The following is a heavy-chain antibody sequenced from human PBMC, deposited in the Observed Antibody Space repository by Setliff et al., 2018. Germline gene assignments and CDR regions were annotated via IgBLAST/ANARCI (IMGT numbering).Heavy chain of an antibody. V-gene: IGHV2-5*01. CDR2: ISWNDEK. J-gene: IGHJ4*02. CDR3: AHIAGGGNSPRHDY. D-gene: IGHD2-21*01. Sequence: SGPTLVNPTQTLTLTCTFSGISLSTSLVGVCWIRQPPGKALEWLALISWNDEKRYSPSLKSRLTITKDTSKNQVVLTMTNMDPVDTATYYCAHIAGGGNSPRHDYWGQGTLVTVSS. CDR1: GISLSTSLVG.